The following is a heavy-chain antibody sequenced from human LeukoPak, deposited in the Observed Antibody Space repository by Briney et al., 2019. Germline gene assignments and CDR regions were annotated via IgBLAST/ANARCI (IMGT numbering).Heavy chain of an antibody. CDR1: GGSISSSSYY. Sequence: PSETLSLTCTVSGGSISSSSYYWGWIRQPPGKGLEWIGSTIYYSGSTYYNPSLKSRVTISVDTSKNQFSLKLSSVTAADTAVYYCARHLIVGIVGTTTSESWFDPWGQGTLVTVSS. CDR3: ARHLIVGIVGTTTSESWFDP. V-gene: IGHV4-39*01. J-gene: IGHJ5*02. D-gene: IGHD1-26*01. CDR2: TIYYSGST.